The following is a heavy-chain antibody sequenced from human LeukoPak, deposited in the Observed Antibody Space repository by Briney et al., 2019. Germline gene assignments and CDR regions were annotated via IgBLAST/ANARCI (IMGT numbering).Heavy chain of an antibody. V-gene: IGHV1-2*02. CDR1: GYTFTDYY. J-gene: IGHJ5*02. D-gene: IGHD2-21*01. CDR2: INPNSGGT. Sequence: ASVTVSCNTSGYTFTDYYLHWVRQAPGQGLEWMGWINPNSGGTSSAQKFQGRVTMTRDTSITTVYMEVSWLTSDDTAIYYCARADRLHGGPYLIGPWGQGTLVTVSS. CDR3: ARADRLHGGPYLIGP.